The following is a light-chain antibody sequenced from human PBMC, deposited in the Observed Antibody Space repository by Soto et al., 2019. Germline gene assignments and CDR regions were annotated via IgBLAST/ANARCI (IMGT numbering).Light chain of an antibody. CDR1: QGISNC. V-gene: IGKV1-27*01. CDR2: AAS. CDR3: QKYNSAPQT. J-gene: IGKJ1*01. Sequence: DIQMTQSPSSLSASVGDRVTITCRASQGISNCLAWYQQKPGKVPKLLIYAASTLQSGVPSRFSGSGSGTDFTLAINSLQPEDVATYYCQKYNSAPQTFGQGTKVDIK.